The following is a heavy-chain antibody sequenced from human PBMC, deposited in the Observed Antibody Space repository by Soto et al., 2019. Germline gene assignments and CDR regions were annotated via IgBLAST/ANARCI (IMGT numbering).Heavy chain of an antibody. CDR3: TSDSYSTMIIVRFDY. V-gene: IGHV3-23*01. J-gene: IGHJ4*01. Sequence: GGSLRLSCAASGFTFSSYAMSWVRQAPGKGLEWVSAIIGSGGNAYHAAPVKGRFAISRDDSKNIVYLQMNSLKIEDTAVYYCTSDSYSTMIIVRFDYWGHGTLVTVSS. CDR2: IIGSGGNA. CDR1: GFTFSSYA. D-gene: IGHD3-22*01.